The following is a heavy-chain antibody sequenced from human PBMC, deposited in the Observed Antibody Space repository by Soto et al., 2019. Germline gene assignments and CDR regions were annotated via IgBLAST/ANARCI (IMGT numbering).Heavy chain of an antibody. CDR2: ISAYNGNT. Sequence: ASVKVSCKASGYTFTSYGISWVRQAPGQGLEWMGWISAYNGNTNYAQKLQGRVTMTTDTSTSTAYMELRSLRSDDTAVYYCARDQGGSSWWLRYYYGMDVWGQGTTVTVSS. V-gene: IGHV1-18*01. CDR3: ARDQGGSSWWLRYYYGMDV. J-gene: IGHJ6*02. D-gene: IGHD6-6*01. CDR1: GYTFTSYG.